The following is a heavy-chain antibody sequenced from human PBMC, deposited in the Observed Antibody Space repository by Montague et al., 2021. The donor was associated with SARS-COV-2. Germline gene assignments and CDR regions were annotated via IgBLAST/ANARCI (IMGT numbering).Heavy chain of an antibody. CDR2: ITTDGTNI. J-gene: IGHJ4*02. CDR1: GYTISSFW. CDR3: SRQGY. V-gene: IGHV3-74*03. Sequence: SLRLSCAASGYTISSFWMHWVRQVPGKGLVWVSRITTDGTNIKYADSVKGRFTISRDNAKNTLYLQMNSLRADDTAIYYCSRQGYWGQGTVVTVSS.